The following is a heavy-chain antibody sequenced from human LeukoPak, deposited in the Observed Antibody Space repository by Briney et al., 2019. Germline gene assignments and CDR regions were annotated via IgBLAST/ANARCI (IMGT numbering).Heavy chain of an antibody. V-gene: IGHV4-34*01. CDR2: INHSGST. J-gene: IGHJ4*02. CDR1: GGSFSGYY. D-gene: IGHD6-6*01. CDR3: ARERSAARPFDY. Sequence: SETLSLTCAVYGGSFSGYYWSWIRQTPGKGLEWIGEINHSGSTNYNPSLKSRVTISVDTSKNQFSLKLSSVTAADTAVYYCARERSAARPFDYWGQGTLVTVSS.